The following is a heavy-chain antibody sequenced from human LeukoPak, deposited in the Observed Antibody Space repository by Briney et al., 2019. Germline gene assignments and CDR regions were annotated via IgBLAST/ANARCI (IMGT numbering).Heavy chain of an antibody. Sequence: GGSLRLSCAASGFTFRDYHMNWVRQAPGKGLEWVSFITNTTRTTFYADSVKGRFTISRDNTKNSLFLEMTSLRAEDTAVYYCAKDGGTAMALDVWGKGTTVTVSS. V-gene: IGHV3-48*04. J-gene: IGHJ6*04. CDR1: GFTFRDYH. D-gene: IGHD5-18*01. CDR3: AKDGGTAMALDV. CDR2: ITNTTRTT.